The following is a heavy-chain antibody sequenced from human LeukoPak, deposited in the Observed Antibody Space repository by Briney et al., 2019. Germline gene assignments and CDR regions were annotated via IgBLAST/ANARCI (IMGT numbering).Heavy chain of an antibody. CDR3: ARESFRYCSGGSCPFSY. V-gene: IGHV3-21*01. D-gene: IGHD2-15*01. CDR1: GFTFSSYS. Sequence: GGSLRLSCAASGFTFSSYSMNWVRQAPGKGLEWVSSISSSSSYIYYADSVKGRFTISRDNAKNSLYLQMNSLRAEDTAVYYCARESFRYCSGGSCPFSYWGQGTLVTVSS. CDR2: ISSSSSYI. J-gene: IGHJ4*02.